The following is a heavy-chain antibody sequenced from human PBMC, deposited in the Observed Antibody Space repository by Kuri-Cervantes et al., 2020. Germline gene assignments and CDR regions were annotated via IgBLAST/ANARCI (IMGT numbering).Heavy chain of an antibody. V-gene: IGHV3-15*01. CDR3: TTDLTYYYGSGSYYSWYFDL. CDR1: GITLSSNG. D-gene: IGHD3-10*01. Sequence: GGSLRLSCAASGITLSSNGMHWVRQAPGKGLEWVGRIKSKTDGGTTDYAAPVKGRFTISRDDSKNTLYLQMNSLKTEDTAVYYCTTDLTYYYGSGSYYSWYFDLWGRGTLVTVSS. CDR2: IKSKTDGGTT. J-gene: IGHJ2*01.